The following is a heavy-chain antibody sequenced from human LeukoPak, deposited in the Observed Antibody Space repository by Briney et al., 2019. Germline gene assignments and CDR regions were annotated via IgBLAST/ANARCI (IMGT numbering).Heavy chain of an antibody. V-gene: IGHV4-39*01. CDR2: IYHSGRT. Sequence: SETLSLTCTVSGGSISSSTYYWGWIRQPPGKGLEWIGNIYHSGRTHYNPSLKSRVTIFVDTSKNQFSLKLSSVTATDRAVYYCARHLTSEYSSGWYYVDYWGQGTLVTVSS. J-gene: IGHJ4*02. CDR3: ARHLTSEYSSGWYYVDY. CDR1: GGSISSSTYY. D-gene: IGHD6-19*01.